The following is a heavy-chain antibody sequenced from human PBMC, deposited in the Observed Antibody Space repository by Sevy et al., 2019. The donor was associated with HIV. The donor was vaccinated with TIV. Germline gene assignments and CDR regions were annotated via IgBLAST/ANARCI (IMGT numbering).Heavy chain of an antibody. CDR3: ARDRGRGEVALDL. CDR1: GFRFRDYS. CDR2: ITSSSNTI. Sequence: GGSLRLSCAASGFRFRDYSMNWVRQAPGKGLEWGSYITSSSNTINYADSVKGRFTISGDNGRNSLYLQINSLRHEDTAVYYCARDRGRGEVALDLWGQGTLVTVSS. D-gene: IGHD3-10*01. J-gene: IGHJ5*02. V-gene: IGHV3-48*02.